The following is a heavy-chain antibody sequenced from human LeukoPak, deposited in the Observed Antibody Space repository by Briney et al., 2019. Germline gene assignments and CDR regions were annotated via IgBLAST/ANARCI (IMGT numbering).Heavy chain of an antibody. Sequence: ASVQVSCQVSGYTLTELSMHWVRQAPGKGLGWMGGFDPEDGETIYSQKFQGRVTITEDTSTDTAYMELSSLRSEDTAVYYCATEPPGYSSGWPFDYWGQGTLVTVSS. D-gene: IGHD6-19*01. CDR2: FDPEDGET. CDR3: ATEPPGYSSGWPFDY. J-gene: IGHJ4*02. CDR1: GYTLTELS. V-gene: IGHV1-24*01.